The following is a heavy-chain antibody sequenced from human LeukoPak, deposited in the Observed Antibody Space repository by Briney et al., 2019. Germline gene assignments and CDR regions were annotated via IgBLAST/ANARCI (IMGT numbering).Heavy chain of an antibody. CDR1: GFTFSSYS. J-gene: IGHJ3*02. V-gene: IGHV3-7*01. D-gene: IGHD6-13*01. CDR2: IKQDGSDK. Sequence: GGSLRLSCAASGFTFSSYSMNWVRQAPGKGLEWVANIKQDGSDKYYMDSVRGRFTISRDNAKNSLYLQMNSLRVEDTAVYYCARDVEMYSSTWSDAFDIWGQGTMVTVSS. CDR3: ARDVEMYSSTWSDAFDI.